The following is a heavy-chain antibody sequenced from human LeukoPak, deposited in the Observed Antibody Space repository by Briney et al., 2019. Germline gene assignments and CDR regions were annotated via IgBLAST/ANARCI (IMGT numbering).Heavy chain of an antibody. CDR3: AELGITMIGGV. CDR1: GITFSNYN. D-gene: IGHD3-10*02. Sequence: GGSLRLSCAAPGITFSNYNMNWVRQAPGKGLEWISSITSSSPYTFYADSVKGRFTISRDNAKNSLYLQMNSLRAEDTAVYYCAELGITMIGGVWGKGTTVTISS. J-gene: IGHJ6*04. CDR2: ITSSSPYT. V-gene: IGHV3-21*01.